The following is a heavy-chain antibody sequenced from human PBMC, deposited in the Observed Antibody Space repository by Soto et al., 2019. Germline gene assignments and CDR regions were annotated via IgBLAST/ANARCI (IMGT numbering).Heavy chain of an antibody. CDR2: VFHGGNT. J-gene: IGHJ4*02. CDR3: VRTTVTTRRVYFDY. CDR1: VYSISRGYY. V-gene: IGHV4-38-2*01. D-gene: IGHD4-17*01. Sequence: PSETLSLTCSVSVYSISRGYYWGWIRQPPGKDLEWLGSVFHGGNTYDNPSLKSPVTISLDTSKNQFSLRLASVTAADTALYYCVRTTVTTRRVYFDYWGQRIQVTVYS.